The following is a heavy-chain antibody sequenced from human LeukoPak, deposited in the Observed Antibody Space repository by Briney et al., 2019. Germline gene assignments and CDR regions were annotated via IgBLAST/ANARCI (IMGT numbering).Heavy chain of an antibody. J-gene: IGHJ4*02. CDR2: ISYDGSNK. V-gene: IGHV3-30-3*01. D-gene: IGHD3-9*01. CDR1: GLTFSSYA. CDR3: ARAANYDILTGYLYYFDY. Sequence: PGGSLRLSCAASGLTFSSYAMHWVRQVPGKGLEWVAVISYDGSNKYYADSVKGRFTISRDNSKNTLYLQMNSLRAEDTAVYYCARAANYDILTGYLYYFDYWGQGTLVTVSS.